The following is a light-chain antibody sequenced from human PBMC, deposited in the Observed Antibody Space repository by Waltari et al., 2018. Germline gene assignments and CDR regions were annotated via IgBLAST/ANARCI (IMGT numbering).Light chain of an antibody. CDR2: DVS. CDR3: SSQSSNDVVL. J-gene: IGLJ2*01. Sequence: QSALTQPASASGSPGPSVTIFCAGTSNDVGGYNSVPWYQEHPGQAPRVIIYDVSDRPSGVSDPFSGSKSGNTASLTISGLQAEDEADYYCSSQSSNDVVLFGGGTKLTVL. CDR1: SNDVGGYNS. V-gene: IGLV2-14*01.